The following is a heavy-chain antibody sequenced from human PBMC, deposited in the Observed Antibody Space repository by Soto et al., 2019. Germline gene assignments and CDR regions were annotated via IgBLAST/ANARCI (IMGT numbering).Heavy chain of an antibody. V-gene: IGHV4-59*08. Sequence: SETLCLTCTVAGVSISSYYLSWIRQPPGKGLEWVGYIYYSGSTNYNPSLKSRVTISVDTSKNQFSLKLSSVTAADTAVYYCARRYGGNLDYWGQGTLVTSPQ. D-gene: IGHD1-26*01. CDR3: ARRYGGNLDY. CDR2: IYYSGST. CDR1: GVSISSYY. J-gene: IGHJ4*02.